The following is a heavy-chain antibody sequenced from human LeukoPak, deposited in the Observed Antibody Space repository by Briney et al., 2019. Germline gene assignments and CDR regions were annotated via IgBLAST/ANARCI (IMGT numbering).Heavy chain of an antibody. CDR3: ARHGAGGWTQNFDY. V-gene: IGHV4-59*08. D-gene: IGHD6-19*01. Sequence: PSETLSLTCTVSGGSISSYYWSWIRQPPGKGLEWIAFIHYTGNTDYNPSLKSRVSISLDTSNNQFSLNLNSVTAADTAVYYCARHGAGGWTQNFDYWGQGTLVTVSS. J-gene: IGHJ4*02. CDR2: IHYTGNT. CDR1: GGSISSYY.